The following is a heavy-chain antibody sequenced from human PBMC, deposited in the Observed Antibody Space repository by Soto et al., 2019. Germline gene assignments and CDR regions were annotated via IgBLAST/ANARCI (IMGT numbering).Heavy chain of an antibody. CDR1: GGSFSGYY. Sequence: ASETLSLTCADYGGSFSGYYWSWIRQPPGKGLEWIGEINHSGSTNYNPSLKSRVTISVDTSKNQFSLKLSSVTAADTAVYYCARGPGGTGVLDPWGQGTLVTVSS. CDR3: ARGPGGTGVLDP. V-gene: IGHV4-34*01. CDR2: INHSGST. D-gene: IGHD1-26*01. J-gene: IGHJ5*02.